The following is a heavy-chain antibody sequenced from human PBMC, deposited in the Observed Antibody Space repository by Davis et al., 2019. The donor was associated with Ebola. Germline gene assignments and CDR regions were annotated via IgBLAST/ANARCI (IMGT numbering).Heavy chain of an antibody. V-gene: IGHV1-18*01. D-gene: IGHD3-16*01. CDR2: ISAFHGKT. Sequence: ASVKVSCKASGYTFTDYGVTWVRQAPGQGLEWLGSISAFHGKTNYAQIVQGRVTMTIHASASTAYMELGTLTSDDTAIYYCARGGQFGDRWGQGTLVTVSS. J-gene: IGHJ5*02. CDR1: GYTFTDYG. CDR3: ARGGQFGDR.